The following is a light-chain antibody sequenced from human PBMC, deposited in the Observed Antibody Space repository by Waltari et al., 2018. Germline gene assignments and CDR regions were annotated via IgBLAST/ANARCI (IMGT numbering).Light chain of an antibody. CDR3: QQYYHIART. Sequence: DTVMTQSPDSLAVSLGERATINCKSSQSLLFRSNNKNYLAWYQQKPGQPPKLLIHWASTRESGVPDRFSGSGSGTDVTLTISSLQAEDVAVYYCQQYYHIARTFGQGTRVEIK. J-gene: IGKJ1*01. V-gene: IGKV4-1*01. CDR2: WAS. CDR1: QSLLFRSNNKNY.